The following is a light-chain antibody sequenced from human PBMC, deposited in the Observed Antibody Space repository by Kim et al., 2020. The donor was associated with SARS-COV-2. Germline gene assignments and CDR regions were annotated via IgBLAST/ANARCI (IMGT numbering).Light chain of an antibody. CDR1: QSVSSN. V-gene: IGKV3-15*01. CDR3: QQYNNWPYT. J-gene: IGKJ2*01. Sequence: PEERPTLSCRASQSVSSNLAWYQQKPGQAPRLLIYGASTRATGIPARFSGSGSGTEFTLTISSLQSEDFAVYYCQQYNNWPYTFGQGTKLEI. CDR2: GAS.